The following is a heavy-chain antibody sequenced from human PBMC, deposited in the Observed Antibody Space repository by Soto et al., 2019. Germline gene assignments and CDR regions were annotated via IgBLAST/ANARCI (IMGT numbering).Heavy chain of an antibody. D-gene: IGHD3-22*01. CDR3: TTDDNSGYHFHY. J-gene: IGHJ4*02. V-gene: IGHV3-15*01. CDR1: NFTFSYAW. Sequence: PGGSLRLSCAASNFTFSYAWMSWVRQAPGKGLEWVGRIKSTAYGGTTDYAAPVKGRVTISRDESKNTLYLQMNSLRTEDTARSYCTTDDNSGYHFHYWGQGTLVTVYS. CDR2: IKSTAYGGTT.